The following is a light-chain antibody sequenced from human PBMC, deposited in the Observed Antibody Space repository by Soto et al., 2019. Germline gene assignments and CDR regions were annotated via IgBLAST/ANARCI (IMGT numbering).Light chain of an antibody. CDR3: QQRTTWPT. J-gene: IGKJ4*01. CDR1: QTVTSY. Sequence: EIVLTQSPATLSLSPGDTATLSCRASQTVTSYLAWFQQRPGQAPRLLIYDVSRRAPAIPARFSGSGSGTDFPLTISSLEPDDFAIYYCQQRTTWPTFGGGTKVEIK. V-gene: IGKV3-11*01. CDR2: DVS.